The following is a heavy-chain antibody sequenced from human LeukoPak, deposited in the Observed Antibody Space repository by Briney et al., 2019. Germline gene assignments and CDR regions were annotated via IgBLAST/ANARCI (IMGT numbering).Heavy chain of an antibody. CDR2: INHSGST. CDR3: ARGGRGYYANLRPPRPWFYFGY. D-gene: IGHD3-10*01. V-gene: IGHV4-34*01. J-gene: IGHJ4*02. Sequence: SETLSLTCAVYGGSFSGYYWSWIRQPPGKGLEWIGEINHSGSTNYNPSLKSRVTISVDTSKNQFSLKLSSVTAADTAVYYCARGGRGYYANLRPPRPWFYFGYWGQGTLVTVSS. CDR1: GGSFSGYY.